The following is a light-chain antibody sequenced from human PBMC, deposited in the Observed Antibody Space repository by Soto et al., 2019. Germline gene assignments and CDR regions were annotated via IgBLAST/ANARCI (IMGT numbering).Light chain of an antibody. Sequence: GDRVTIPCRASQSISSWLAWYQQKPGTAPKLLIYKASSLQSGVPSRFSGSGSGTEFTLTISSLQPDDFATYYCQQYSSYPYTFGQGTKLEIK. J-gene: IGKJ2*01. CDR1: QSISSW. V-gene: IGKV1-5*03. CDR2: KAS. CDR3: QQYSSYPYT.